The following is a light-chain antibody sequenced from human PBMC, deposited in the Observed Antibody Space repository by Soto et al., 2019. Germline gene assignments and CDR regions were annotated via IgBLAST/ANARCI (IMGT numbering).Light chain of an antibody. CDR2: DAS. CDR1: QSVSSN. J-gene: IGKJ1*01. V-gene: IGKV3-11*01. Sequence: EMVMTQSPATLSVSPGERATLSCRASQSVSSNLAWYQQKPGQAPRLLIYDASNRATGIPARFSGSGSGTDFTLTISSLEPEDSAVYYCHQRQSWPRTFGQGTKV. CDR3: HQRQSWPRT.